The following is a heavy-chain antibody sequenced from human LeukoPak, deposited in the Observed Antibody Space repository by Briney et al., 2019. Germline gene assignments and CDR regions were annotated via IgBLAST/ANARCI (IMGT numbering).Heavy chain of an antibody. CDR1: GFTFSTHA. D-gene: IGHD3-16*02. Sequence: GGSLRLSCVASGFTFSTHAMHWVRQAPGKGLEWVAVISYDGNNKIYADSVKGRFTISRDNSKNTVYLQMNSLRAEDTAVYYCAKGGSYRSQPYFDYWGQGTPVTVSS. CDR2: ISYDGNNK. V-gene: IGHV3-30*04. CDR3: AKGGSYRSQPYFDY. J-gene: IGHJ4*02.